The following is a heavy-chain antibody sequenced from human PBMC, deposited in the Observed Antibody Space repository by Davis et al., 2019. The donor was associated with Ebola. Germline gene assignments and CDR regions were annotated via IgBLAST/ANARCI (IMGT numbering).Heavy chain of an antibody. V-gene: IGHV6-1*01. Sequence: HSQTLSLTCAISGDSVSIHSGGWNWIRQSPSRGLEWLGRTYYTSKWFNHYAESVKSRITINPDTSKNQFSLQLNSVTPEDTAVYYCVRGWGRIGMGVWGQGTTVTVSS. D-gene: IGHD1-26*01. CDR2: TYYTSKWFN. CDR1: GDSVSIHSGG. J-gene: IGHJ6*02. CDR3: VRGWGRIGMGV.